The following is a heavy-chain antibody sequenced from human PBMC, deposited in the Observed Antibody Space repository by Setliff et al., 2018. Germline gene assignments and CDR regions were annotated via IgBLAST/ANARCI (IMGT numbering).Heavy chain of an antibody. CDR1: GGSFSGYY. V-gene: IGHV4-34*01. CDR2: IYHSGST. J-gene: IGHJ5*02. D-gene: IGHD3-10*01. CDR3: ARHVYGSGSYYNWFDP. Sequence: SETLSLTCAVYGGSFSGYYWSWIRQPPGKGLEWIGSIYHSGSTYYNPSLKSRVTISVDTSKNQFSLKLSSVTAADTAVYYCARHVYGSGSYYNWFDPWGQGTLVTVSS.